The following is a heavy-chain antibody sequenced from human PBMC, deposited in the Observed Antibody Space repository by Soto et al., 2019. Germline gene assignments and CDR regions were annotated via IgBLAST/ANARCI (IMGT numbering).Heavy chain of an antibody. D-gene: IGHD2-15*01. Sequence: SETLSLTCAVYGGSFSGYYWSWIRQPPGKGLEWIGEINHSGSTNYNPSLKSRVTISVDTSKNQFSLKLSSVTAADTAVYYCARGLYAVVVAATRSYWFDPWGQGTMVAVSS. CDR1: GGSFSGYY. CDR2: INHSGST. V-gene: IGHV4-34*01. J-gene: IGHJ5*02. CDR3: ARGLYAVVVAATRSYWFDP.